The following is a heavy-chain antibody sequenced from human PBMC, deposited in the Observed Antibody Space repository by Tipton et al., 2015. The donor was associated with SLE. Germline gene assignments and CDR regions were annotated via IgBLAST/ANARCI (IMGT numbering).Heavy chain of an antibody. CDR1: GFPVSSNY. CDR3: ARVGYTYGYVVDEGDY. J-gene: IGHJ4*02. V-gene: IGHV3-53*04. Sequence: SLRLSYAASGFPVSSNYMSWVRQAPGKGLEWVSVIYSGGNTYYADSVKGRFTISRHNSKNTLNLQMNSLRAEDTAVYYCARVGYTYGYVVDEGDYWGQGTLVTVSS. D-gene: IGHD5-18*01. CDR2: IYSGGNT.